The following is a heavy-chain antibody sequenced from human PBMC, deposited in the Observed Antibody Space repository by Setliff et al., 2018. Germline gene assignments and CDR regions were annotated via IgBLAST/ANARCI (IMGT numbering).Heavy chain of an antibody. Sequence: PGGSLRLSCAASGFTFSTYVMTWVRQAPGKGLEWVGFIRSKAYGGTTEYAASVKGRFTISRDDSKSIAYLQMNSLKTEDTAVYYCTRVGRQLVYYYYGMDVWGQGTTVTVSS. V-gene: IGHV3-49*04. D-gene: IGHD6-13*01. CDR2: IRSKAYGGTT. CDR1: GFTFSTYV. CDR3: TRVGRQLVYYYYGMDV. J-gene: IGHJ6*02.